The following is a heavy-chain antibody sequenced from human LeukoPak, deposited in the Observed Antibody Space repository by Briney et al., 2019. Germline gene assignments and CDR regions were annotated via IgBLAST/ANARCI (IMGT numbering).Heavy chain of an antibody. CDR2: MNPNSGNT. D-gene: IGHD3-22*01. J-gene: IGHJ4*02. CDR3: ARGEYYYDSSGYYYDY. V-gene: IGHV1-8*02. Sequence: ASVKVSCKASGYSFTSHDINWVRQATGQGLEWMGWMNPNSGNTGYAQKFQGRVTMTRNTPISTAYMELSSLRSEDTAVYYCARGEYYYDSSGYYYDYWGQGTLVTVSS. CDR1: GYSFTSHD.